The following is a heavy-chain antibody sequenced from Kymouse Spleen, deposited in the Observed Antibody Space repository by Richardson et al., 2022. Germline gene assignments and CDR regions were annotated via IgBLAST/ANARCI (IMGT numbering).Heavy chain of an antibody. CDR3: ASGYSGYDDY. CDR2: IYYSGST. V-gene: IGHV4-61*01. J-gene: IGHJ4*02. CDR1: GGSVSSGSYY. D-gene: IGHD5-12*01. Sequence: QVQLQESGPGLVKPSETLSLTCTVSGGSVSSGSYYWSWIRQPPGKGLEWIGYIYYSGSTNYNPSLKSRVTISVDTSKNQFSLKLSSVTAADTAVYYCASGYSGYDDYWGQGTLVTVSS.